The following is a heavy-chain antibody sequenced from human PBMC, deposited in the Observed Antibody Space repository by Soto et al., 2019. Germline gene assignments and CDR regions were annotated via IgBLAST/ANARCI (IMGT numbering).Heavy chain of an antibody. V-gene: IGHV3-11*01. J-gene: IGHJ4*02. D-gene: IGHD3-22*01. CDR3: ARDPYSSGSGDFDY. CDR2: ISSSGSTI. Sequence: QVQLVESGGGLVKPGRSLRLSCAASGFTFSNFYMSWIRQAPGKGLEWVSCISSSGSTIKYADSVKGRFTISRDNAKNSLYLQMDSLRAEDTALYYCARDPYSSGSGDFDYWGQGTLVTVSS. CDR1: GFTFSNFY.